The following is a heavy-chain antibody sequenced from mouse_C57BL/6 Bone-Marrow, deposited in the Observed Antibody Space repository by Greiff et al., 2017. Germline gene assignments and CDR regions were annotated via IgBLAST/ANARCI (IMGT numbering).Heavy chain of an antibody. D-gene: IGHD1-1*01. CDR2: IDPENGDT. V-gene: IGHV14-4*01. CDR3: TRDYYGSSPPFDY. Sequence: VQLQQSGAELVRPGASVKLSCTASGFNIKDDYMHWVKQRPEQSLEWIGWIDPENGDTEYASKFQGKATITADTSSNTAYLQLSSLTSEDTAVYYCTRDYYGSSPPFDYWGQGTTLTVSS. J-gene: IGHJ2*01. CDR1: GFNIKDDY.